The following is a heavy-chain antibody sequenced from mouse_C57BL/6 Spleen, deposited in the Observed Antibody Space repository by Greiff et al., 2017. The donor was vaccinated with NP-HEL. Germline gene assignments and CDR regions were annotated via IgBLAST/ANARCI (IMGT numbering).Heavy chain of an antibody. J-gene: IGHJ2*01. CDR1: GYSFTDYN. D-gene: IGHD4-1*01. V-gene: IGHV1-39*01. Sequence: EVKLQQSGPELVKPGASVKISCKASGYSFTDYNMNWVKQSNGKSLEWIGVINPNYGTTSYNQKFKGKATLTVDQSSSTAYMQLNSLTSEDSAVYYCARGGAGGPLGPDFDYWGQGTTLTVSS. CDR2: INPNYGTT. CDR3: ARGGAGGPLGPDFDY.